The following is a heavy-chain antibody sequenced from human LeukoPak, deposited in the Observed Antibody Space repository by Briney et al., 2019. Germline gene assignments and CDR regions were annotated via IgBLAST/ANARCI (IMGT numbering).Heavy chain of an antibody. Sequence: GGSLRLSCAASGFTFDDYAMHWVRQAPGKGLEWVSLISGDGGSTYYADSVKGRFTISRDNSKNSLYLQMNSLRTEDTALYYCAKDISCSSTSCYGRYYYYYGMDVWGQGTTVTVSS. CDR3: AKDISCSSTSCYGRYYYYYGMDV. V-gene: IGHV3-43*02. CDR1: GFTFDDYA. CDR2: ISGDGGST. D-gene: IGHD2-2*01. J-gene: IGHJ6*02.